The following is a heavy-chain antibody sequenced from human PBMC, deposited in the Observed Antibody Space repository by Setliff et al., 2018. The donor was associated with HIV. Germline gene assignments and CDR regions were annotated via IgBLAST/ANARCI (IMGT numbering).Heavy chain of an antibody. CDR1: GGSMSSTIYY. D-gene: IGHD2-8*01. V-gene: IGHV4-39*07. Sequence: SETLSLTCTVSGGSMSSTIYYWGWIHQPPGKGLTWIGSIYYTGGTYYNPSLKSRVTISVDMSKNQFSLKLSSVTAADTAVYYCASSMGSHDAFDIWGQGTMVTVSS. CDR2: IYYTGGT. CDR3: ASSMGSHDAFDI. J-gene: IGHJ3*02.